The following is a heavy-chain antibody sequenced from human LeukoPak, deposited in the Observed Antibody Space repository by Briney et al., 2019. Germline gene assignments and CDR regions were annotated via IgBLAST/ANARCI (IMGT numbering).Heavy chain of an antibody. D-gene: IGHD3-10*01. CDR3: AREGSESDAFDI. V-gene: IGHV4-34*01. CDR1: GGSFSGYY. Sequence: PSETLSLTCAVYGGSFSGYYWSWIRQPPGKGLEWIGEINHSGSTNYNPSLKSRVTISVDTSKNQFSLKLSSVTAADTAVYYCAREGSESDAFDIWGQGTMVTVSS. J-gene: IGHJ3*02. CDR2: INHSGST.